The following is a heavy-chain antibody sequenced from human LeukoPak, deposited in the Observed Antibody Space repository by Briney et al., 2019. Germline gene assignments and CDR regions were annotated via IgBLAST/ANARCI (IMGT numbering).Heavy chain of an antibody. CDR3: ARDQPSTTAFDI. J-gene: IGHJ3*02. D-gene: IGHD2/OR15-2a*01. V-gene: IGHV1-18*01. CDR2: ISANDGKT. CDR1: GFVFTSYG. Sequence: ASVKVSCKASGFVFTSYGFTWVRQAPGQGLEWMGWISANDGKTHYSERHQGRVTMTTDTVTSTAYMELRSLRSDDTAVYYCARDQPSTTAFDIWGQGTMVTVSS.